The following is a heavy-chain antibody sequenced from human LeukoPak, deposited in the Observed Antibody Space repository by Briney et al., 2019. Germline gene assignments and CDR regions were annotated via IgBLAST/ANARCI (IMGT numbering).Heavy chain of an antibody. CDR2: IYPGDSDT. D-gene: IGHD2-15*01. CDR1: GYSFTSYW. Sequence: KHGESLKISCKGSGYSFTSYWIGWVRQMPGKGLEWMGIIYPGDSDTRYSPSFEGQVTISADKSIRTAYLQWSSLKASDTACNCARHTRRVWVVAGINGFDIWGQGTKVTVSS. J-gene: IGHJ3*02. V-gene: IGHV5-51*01. CDR3: ARHTRRVWVVAGINGFDI.